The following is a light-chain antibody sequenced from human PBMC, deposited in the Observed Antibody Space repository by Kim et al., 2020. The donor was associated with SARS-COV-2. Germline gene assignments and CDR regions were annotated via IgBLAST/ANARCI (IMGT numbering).Light chain of an antibody. J-gene: IGLJ2*01. CDR2: AVD. Sequence: GHSSTIACTGTNSDVGGYNYVSWYQQHPGKAPKLMIYAVDARPSGVPDRFSGSKAGNTASLTISGLQAEDEADYYCASYAGTHTFVFGGGTKVTVL. CDR1: NSDVGGYNY. V-gene: IGLV2-11*01. CDR3: ASYAGTHTFV.